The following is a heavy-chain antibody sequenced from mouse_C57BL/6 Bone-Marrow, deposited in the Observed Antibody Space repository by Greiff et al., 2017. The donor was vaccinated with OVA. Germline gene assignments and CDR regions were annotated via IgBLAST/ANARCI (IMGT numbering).Heavy chain of an antibody. CDR2: IRNGGGSP. V-gene: IGHV5-12*01. D-gene: IGHD1-1*01. Sequence: EVLLVESGGGLVQPGGSLKLSCAASGFTFSDYYMYWVRQTPEKRLEWVAYIRNGGGSPYYPDTVKGRFTISRDNAKNTLYLQMSRRKSEDTAMYYCARHRGNWYFDVWGTGTTVTVSS. CDR3: ARHRGNWYFDV. J-gene: IGHJ1*03. CDR1: GFTFSDYY.